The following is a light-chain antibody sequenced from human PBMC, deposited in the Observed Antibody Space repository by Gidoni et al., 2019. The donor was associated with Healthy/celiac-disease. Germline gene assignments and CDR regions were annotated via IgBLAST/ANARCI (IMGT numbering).Light chain of an antibody. V-gene: IGKV4-1*01. CDR1: PSVLYSSNNKNY. Sequence: DIVMTQSHDSLAVSLGERATIHCKSSPSVLYSSNNKNYLAWYQQKPGQPPKLLIYWASTRESGVPDRFSGSGSGTDFTLTISSLEAEDVAVYYCQQYYSTPLTFGPGTKVDIK. J-gene: IGKJ3*01. CDR2: WAS. CDR3: QQYYSTPLT.